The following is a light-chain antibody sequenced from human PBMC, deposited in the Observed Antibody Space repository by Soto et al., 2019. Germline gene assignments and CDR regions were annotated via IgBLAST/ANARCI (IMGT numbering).Light chain of an antibody. CDR1: SGHSSYA. CDR2: LKSDGSH. Sequence: QSVLTQSPSASASLGASVKLTCTLSSGHSSYAIAWHQQQPEKGPRFLMKLKSDGSHIKGDGIPDRFSGSSSGAERYLTISSLQPEDEADYYCQTWDTGPWVFGGGTKVTVL. V-gene: IGLV4-69*01. J-gene: IGLJ3*02. CDR3: QTWDTGPWV.